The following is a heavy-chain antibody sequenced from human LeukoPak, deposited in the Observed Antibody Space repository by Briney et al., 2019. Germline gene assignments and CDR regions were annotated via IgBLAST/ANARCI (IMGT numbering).Heavy chain of an antibody. Sequence: SETLSLTCAVYGGSFSGYYWSWIRQPPGKGLEWIGEINHSGSTNYNPSLKSRVTISVDTSKNQFSLKLSSVTAAGTAVYYCARVSRIAAAGTLRRAFDIWGQGTMVTVSS. CDR1: GGSFSGYY. V-gene: IGHV4-34*01. CDR2: INHSGST. CDR3: ARVSRIAAAGTLRRAFDI. J-gene: IGHJ3*02. D-gene: IGHD6-13*01.